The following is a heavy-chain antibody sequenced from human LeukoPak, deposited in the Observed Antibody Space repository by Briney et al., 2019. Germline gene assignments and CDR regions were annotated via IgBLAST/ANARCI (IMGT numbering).Heavy chain of an antibody. Sequence: RPSQTLSLTCSVSGGSISSGSYYWNWIRQPAGKGLECIGYIHYTGSTNYNPSLKSRVTISVDPSKSQFSLKLTSVTAADTAVYYCARDNSGSNQDDFDYWGQGTLVTVSS. CDR2: IHYTGST. D-gene: IGHD1-26*01. CDR3: ARDNSGSNQDDFDY. V-gene: IGHV4-61*09. J-gene: IGHJ4*02. CDR1: GGSISSGSYY.